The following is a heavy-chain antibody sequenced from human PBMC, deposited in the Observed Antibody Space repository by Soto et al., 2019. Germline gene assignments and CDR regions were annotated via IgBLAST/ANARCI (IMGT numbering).Heavy chain of an antibody. Sequence: QVQMVQSGPEVKMPGASVKVSCKPSGYTFTAYGLAWLRPAPGQRPEWMGWVGTANDNTNYAEKFQVRVTMTTDTSTATTYMELRSLRSDDTAVYYCAIELNTDSSAYYSFAYWGQGTLVTVSS. J-gene: IGHJ4*02. V-gene: IGHV1-18*01. D-gene: IGHD3-22*01. CDR1: GYTFTAYG. CDR2: VGTANDNT. CDR3: AIELNTDSSAYYSFAY.